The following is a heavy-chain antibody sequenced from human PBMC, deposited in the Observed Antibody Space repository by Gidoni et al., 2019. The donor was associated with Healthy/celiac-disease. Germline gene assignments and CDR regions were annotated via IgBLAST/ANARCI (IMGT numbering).Heavy chain of an antibody. V-gene: IGHV4-39*01. J-gene: IGHJ6*02. CDR3: ARLKTRFTLVVAGSYYGMDV. CDR2: IYYSGST. Sequence: QLQLQESGPGLVKPSETLSLTCTVSGGSISSSSYYWGWIRQPPGKGLEWIGSIYYSGSTYYNPSLKSRVTISVDTSKNQFSLKLSSVTAADTAVYYCARLKTRFTLVVAGSYYGMDVWGQGTTVTVSS. CDR1: GGSISSSSYY. D-gene: IGHD2-15*01.